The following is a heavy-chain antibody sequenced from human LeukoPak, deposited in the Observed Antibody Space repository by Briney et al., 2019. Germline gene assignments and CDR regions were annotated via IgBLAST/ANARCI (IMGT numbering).Heavy chain of an antibody. CDR2: IKSKADGGTT. Sequence: GGSLRLSCTASGFTFNNAWMNWVRQAPGKGLERVGRIKSKADGGTTDYAAPVKGRFTISRDDSKNTLSLQMNSLKTEDTAVYYCSTGGSSYEGFDYWGQGTLVTVSS. V-gene: IGHV3-15*07. D-gene: IGHD1-26*01. CDR3: STGGSSYEGFDY. J-gene: IGHJ4*02. CDR1: GFTFNNAW.